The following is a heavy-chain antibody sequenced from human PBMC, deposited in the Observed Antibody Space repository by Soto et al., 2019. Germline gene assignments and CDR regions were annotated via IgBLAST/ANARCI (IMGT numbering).Heavy chain of an antibody. V-gene: IGHV5-51*01. D-gene: IGHD4-17*01. J-gene: IGHJ4*02. CDR2: IYPDDSDS. CDR3: VDTYGDYLDY. CDR1: GYKFTTYW. Sequence: GESLKISCKGSGYKFTTYWIGWVRQMPGKGLEWMAIIYPDDSDSRYSPSFKGQVTISADKSISTAYLQWSSLKASDTAIYYCVDTYGDYLDYCGQGTLVTVSA.